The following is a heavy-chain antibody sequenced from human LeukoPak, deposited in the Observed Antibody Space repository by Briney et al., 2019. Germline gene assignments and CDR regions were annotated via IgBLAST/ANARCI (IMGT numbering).Heavy chain of an antibody. CDR1: GYSISIVYY. CDR3: ARENRGSYYYYYGMDV. CDR2: IYHSGST. Sequence: PSETLSLTCAVSGYSISIVYYWGWIRQPPGKGLEWIWSIYHSGSTYYNPSLKSRVTISVDTSKNQFSLKLSSVTAADTAVYYCARENRGSYYYYYGMDVWGKGTKVSVSS. D-gene: IGHD3-10*01. V-gene: IGHV4-38-2*02. J-gene: IGHJ6*04.